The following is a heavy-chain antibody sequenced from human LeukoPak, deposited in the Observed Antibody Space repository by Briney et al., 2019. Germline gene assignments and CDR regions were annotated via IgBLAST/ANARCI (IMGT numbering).Heavy chain of an antibody. CDR2: ISSSGGTI. CDR3: ARAGNNYYYHMDV. V-gene: IGHV3-48*04. Sequence: GGSLRLSCAASGFTFSSYSMNWVRQAPGKGLEWVSYISSSGGTIYYADSVKGRFTISRDNAKNSLYLQMNSLRAEDTAVYYCARAGNNYYYHMDVWGKGTTVTISS. CDR1: GFTFSSYS. J-gene: IGHJ6*03.